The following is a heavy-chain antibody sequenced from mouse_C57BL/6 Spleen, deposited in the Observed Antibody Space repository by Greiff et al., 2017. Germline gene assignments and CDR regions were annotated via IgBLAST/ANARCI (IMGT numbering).Heavy chain of an antibody. CDR2: LSYDGSN. J-gene: IGHJ2*01. D-gene: IGHD2-4*01. CDR3: ARDDYESYFDY. V-gene: IGHV3-6*01. CDR1: GYSITTGYY. Sequence: ESGPGLVKPSQSLSLTCSVTGYSITTGYYWNWIRQFPGNQLEWMGYLSYDGSNNYNPSLKNRISITRNTSKNQFFLKLKSVTTEDTATYCCARDDYESYFDYWGQGTTLTVSS.